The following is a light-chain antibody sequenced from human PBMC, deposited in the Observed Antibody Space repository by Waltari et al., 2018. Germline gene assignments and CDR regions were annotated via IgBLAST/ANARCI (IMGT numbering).Light chain of an antibody. J-gene: IGKJ4*01. CDR1: RGIGNY. V-gene: IGKV1-39*01. Sequence: DIQMTQSPSSLSASVGDRVTITCRASRGIGNYVNWYQHRPGESPNVLIFAATSLHTGVPSRFSGSGSGTDFTLTISILQPEDFATYYCQQTYGPSLSFGGGTKV. CDR3: QQTYGPSLS. CDR2: AAT.